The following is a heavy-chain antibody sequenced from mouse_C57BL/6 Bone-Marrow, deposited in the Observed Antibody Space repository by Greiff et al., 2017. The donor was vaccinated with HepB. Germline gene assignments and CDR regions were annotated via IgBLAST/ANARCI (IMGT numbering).Heavy chain of an antibody. J-gene: IGHJ2*01. D-gene: IGHD1-1*01. CDR3: ARRGYYYGSSVDD. CDR1: GYTFTDYY. Sequence: EVQLQQSGPVLVKPGASVKMSCKASGYTFTDYYMNWVKQSHGKSLEWIGVINPYNGGTSYNQKFKGKATLTVDKSSSTADMELNSRTSEDSAVYYGARRGYYYGSSVDDWGQGTTLTVSS. V-gene: IGHV1-19*01. CDR2: INPYNGGT.